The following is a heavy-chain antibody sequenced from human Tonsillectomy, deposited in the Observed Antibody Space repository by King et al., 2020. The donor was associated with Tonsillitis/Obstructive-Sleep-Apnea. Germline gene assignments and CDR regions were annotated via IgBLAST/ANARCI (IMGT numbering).Heavy chain of an antibody. CDR1: GFTFRYYA. J-gene: IGHJ6*03. Sequence: VQLVESGGGLVQPGGSLRLSCAASGFTFRYYALSWVRQAPGKGLEWVSTISGSGGGTFYADSVKGRFTISRDNFKNTLSLQMNDLRAEDTALYYCAKDTTGEYYYMDVWGKGTTVTVSS. D-gene: IGHD7-27*01. CDR3: AKDTTGEYYYMDV. CDR2: ISGSGGGT. V-gene: IGHV3-23*04.